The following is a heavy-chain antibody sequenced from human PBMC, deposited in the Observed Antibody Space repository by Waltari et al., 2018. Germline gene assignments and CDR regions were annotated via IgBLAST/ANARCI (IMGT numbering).Heavy chain of an antibody. CDR2: IHPGDSDT. Sequence: EVQLVQSGAEVKKPGESLKISCKGSGYSFTSYWIGWVRQMPGKGLEWMGIIHPGDSDTRYSPSLQGQVTISAANSISPAYLQWSSLKASDTAMYYCARPTGYSSSWYSYWGQGTLVTVSS. D-gene: IGHD6-13*01. CDR3: ARPTGYSSSWYSY. V-gene: IGHV5-51*01. J-gene: IGHJ4*02. CDR1: GYSFTSYW.